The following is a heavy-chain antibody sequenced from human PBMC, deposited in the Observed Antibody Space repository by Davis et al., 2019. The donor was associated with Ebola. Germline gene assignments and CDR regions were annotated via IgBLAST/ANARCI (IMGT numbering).Heavy chain of an antibody. CDR1: GYSFSDYW. Sequence: GESLKISCKGSGYSFSDYWIGWVRQMPGKGLEWMGVVYPADSDIRYSPSFLGQVTISVDKSISTAYLQWSSLKASDTAMYYCAKGYCSGGRCYSGSDYWGQGTLVTVSS. V-gene: IGHV5-51*01. D-gene: IGHD2-15*01. J-gene: IGHJ4*02. CDR3: AKGYCSGGRCYSGSDY. CDR2: VYPADSDI.